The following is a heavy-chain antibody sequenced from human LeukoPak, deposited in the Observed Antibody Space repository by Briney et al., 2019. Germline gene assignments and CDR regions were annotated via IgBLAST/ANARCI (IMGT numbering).Heavy chain of an antibody. CDR2: ISGSGGST. Sequence: GGSLRLSCAASGFTFSSYAMSWVRQAPGKGLEWVSAISGSGGSTYYADSVKGRFTISRDNSKNTLYLQMNSLRAEDTAVYYCAKDFNVLLWFGEPRLYGMDVWGKGTAVTVSS. CDR3: AKDFNVLLWFGEPRLYGMDV. D-gene: IGHD3-10*01. CDR1: GFTFSSYA. V-gene: IGHV3-23*01. J-gene: IGHJ6*04.